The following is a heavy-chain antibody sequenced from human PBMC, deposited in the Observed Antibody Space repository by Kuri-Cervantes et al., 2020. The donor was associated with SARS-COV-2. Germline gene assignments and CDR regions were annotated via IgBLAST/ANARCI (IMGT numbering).Heavy chain of an antibody. D-gene: IGHD6-19*01. CDR1: GGSISSYY. J-gene: IGHJ3*02. Sequence: ESLKISCTVSGGSISSYYWSWIRQPPGKGLEWIGYIYYSGSTNCNPSLKSRVTISVDTSKNQFSLKLSSVTAADTAVYYCARYPTGSSGWYSSDAFDIWGQGTMVTVSS. CDR2: IYYSGST. V-gene: IGHV4-59*01. CDR3: ARYPTGSSGWYSSDAFDI.